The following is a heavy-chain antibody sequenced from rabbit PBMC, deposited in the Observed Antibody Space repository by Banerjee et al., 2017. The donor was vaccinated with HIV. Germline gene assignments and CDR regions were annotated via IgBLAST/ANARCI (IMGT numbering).Heavy chain of an antibody. J-gene: IGHJ4*01. CDR2: IDAGDSGRA. Sequence: QEQLEESGGDLVKPEGSLTLTCTASGFSLSVSYWICWVRQAPGKGLEWIACIDAGDSGRAYYATWAKGRFTISKTSSTTVTLQMTSLTAADTATCFCARWSDGMAFNLWGPGTLVTVS. V-gene: IGHV1S45*01. D-gene: IGHD5-1*01. CDR1: GFSLSVSYW. CDR3: ARWSDGMAFNL.